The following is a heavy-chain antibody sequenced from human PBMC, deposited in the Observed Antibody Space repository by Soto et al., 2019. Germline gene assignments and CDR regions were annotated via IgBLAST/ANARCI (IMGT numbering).Heavy chain of an antibody. D-gene: IGHD3-3*02. Sequence: GGSLRLSCAASGFTFSSYAMHWVRQAPGKGLEWVAVISYDGINKNYTDSVKGRFTISRDNSKNTLYLQMNSLRPEDTAVYYCASPTYGAFTYFDYWGQGTLVTVSS. CDR1: GFTFSSYA. CDR3: ASPTYGAFTYFDY. V-gene: IGHV3-30-3*01. CDR2: ISYDGINK. J-gene: IGHJ4*02.